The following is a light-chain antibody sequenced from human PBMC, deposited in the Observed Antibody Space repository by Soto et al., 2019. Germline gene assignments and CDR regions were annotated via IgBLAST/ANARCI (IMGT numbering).Light chain of an antibody. CDR2: DVS. CDR3: SSHTSSSTLV. CDR1: SSDVGGYNY. Sequence: QSALTQPASVSGCPGQSITISCTGTSSDVGGYNYVSWYQQHPGKAPKLMIYDVSNRPSGVSNRFSGSKSGNTASLTISGLQAEDEADYYCSSHTSSSTLVFGGGT. V-gene: IGLV2-14*01. J-gene: IGLJ2*01.